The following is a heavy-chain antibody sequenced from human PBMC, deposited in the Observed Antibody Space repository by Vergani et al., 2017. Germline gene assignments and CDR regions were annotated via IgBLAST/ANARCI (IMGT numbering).Heavy chain of an antibody. CDR2: IYHSGST. J-gene: IGHJ6*03. CDR1: GGSISSGGDC. Sequence: QLQLQESGSGLVKPSQTLSLNCAVSGGSISSGGDCWSWIRQTPGKGMEWIGYIYHSGSTYYNPSLKSRVTISVDRSKNQFSLKLSSVTAADTAVYYCARVGTNDFWSGYSWYYYYYMDVWGKGTTVTVSS. V-gene: IGHV4-30-2*01. CDR3: ARVGTNDFWSGYSWYYYYYMDV. D-gene: IGHD3-3*01.